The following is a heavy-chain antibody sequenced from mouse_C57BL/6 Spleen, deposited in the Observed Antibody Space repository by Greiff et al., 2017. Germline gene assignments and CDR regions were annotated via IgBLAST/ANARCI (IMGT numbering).Heavy chain of an antibody. D-gene: IGHD1-1*01. CDR1: GYAFSSSW. J-gene: IGHJ3*01. CDR3: ARPDYYGGSYWFAY. CDR2: IYPGDGDT. Sequence: VQLQQSGPELVKPGASVKISCKASGYAFSSSWMNWVKQRPGQGLEWIGRIYPGDGDTNYNGKFKGKATLTADKSSSTAYMQLSSLTSEDSAVXFCARPDYYGGSYWFAYWGQGTLVTVSA. V-gene: IGHV1-82*01.